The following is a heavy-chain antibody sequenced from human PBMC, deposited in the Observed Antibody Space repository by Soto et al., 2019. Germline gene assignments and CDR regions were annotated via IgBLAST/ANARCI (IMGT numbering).Heavy chain of an antibody. J-gene: IGHJ4*02. CDR1: GFTFSTYA. Sequence: GGSLRLSCAASGFTFSTYAMHWVRQAPGKGLEWVAGISYDGSNKHYADSAEGRFTISRDNSKSTVYLQMNSLRAEDTAIYYCAKDTYYYDSSGYYVFDYWGQGALVTAPQ. V-gene: IGHV3-30*04. CDR2: ISYDGSNK. D-gene: IGHD3-22*01. CDR3: AKDTYYYDSSGYYVFDY.